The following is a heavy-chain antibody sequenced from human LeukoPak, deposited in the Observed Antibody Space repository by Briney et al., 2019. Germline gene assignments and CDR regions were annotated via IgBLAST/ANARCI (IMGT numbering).Heavy chain of an antibody. D-gene: IGHD3-10*01. CDR1: GFTFDDYA. CDR3: AKEAQPLWFGELLRYFDY. J-gene: IGHJ4*02. V-gene: IGHV3-9*01. Sequence: PGRSLRLSCAGSGFTFDDYAMHWVRQAPGKGLEWVSGISWNSGSIGYADSVKGRFTISRDNAKNSLYLQMNSLRAEDTALYYCAKEAQPLWFGELLRYFDYWGQGTLVTVSS. CDR2: ISWNSGSI.